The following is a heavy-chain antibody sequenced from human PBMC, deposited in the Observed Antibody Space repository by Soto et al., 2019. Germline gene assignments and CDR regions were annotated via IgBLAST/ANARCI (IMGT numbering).Heavy chain of an antibody. CDR3: TADVPESSAYPFDY. CDR1: GIIFNNAW. V-gene: IGHV3-15*01. J-gene: IGHJ4*02. Sequence: GGSLRLSCAASGIIFNNAWMSWVRQAPGKGLEWVALIRSKANGATTDSTDYAAPVKGRLTISRDDSTNTLYLQMNSLRTEDTAVYYCTADVPESSAYPFDYWGQGTLVTVSS. D-gene: IGHD5-12*01. CDR2: IRSKANGATTDST.